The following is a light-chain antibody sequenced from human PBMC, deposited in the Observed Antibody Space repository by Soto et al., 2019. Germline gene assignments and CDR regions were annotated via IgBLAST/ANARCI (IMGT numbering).Light chain of an antibody. Sequence: EIVLTQSPATLSLSPGERATLSCRASQSVSSYLAWYQQKPGQAPRLLIYDASNRATGIPARFSGSGSETDFPLTISSLEPEDFAVYYCQQRSNWPSEVTFGPGTKVDIK. CDR3: QQRSNWPSEVT. CDR2: DAS. CDR1: QSVSSY. J-gene: IGKJ3*01. V-gene: IGKV3-11*01.